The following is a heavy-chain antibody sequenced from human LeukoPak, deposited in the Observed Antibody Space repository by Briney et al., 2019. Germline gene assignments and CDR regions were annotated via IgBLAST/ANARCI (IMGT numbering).Heavy chain of an antibody. Sequence: SETLSLTCTVSDASINSSLHYWAWIRQPPGKGLEWIGEINHSGSTNYNPSLKSRVTISVDTSKNQFSLKLSSVTAADTAVYYCARSDYYGSGSYKAAFDIWGQGTMVTVSS. V-gene: IGHV4-39*07. D-gene: IGHD3-10*01. J-gene: IGHJ3*02. CDR2: INHSGST. CDR3: ARSDYYGSGSYKAAFDI. CDR1: DASINSSLHY.